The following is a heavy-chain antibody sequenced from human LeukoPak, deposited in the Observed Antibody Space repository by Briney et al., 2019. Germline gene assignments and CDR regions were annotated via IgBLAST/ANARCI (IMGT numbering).Heavy chain of an antibody. CDR2: ISVSGGST. CDR1: GFTFSSYA. V-gene: IGHV3-23*01. D-gene: IGHD3-10*01. CDR3: AKGLFSSGITMVRGVITGPDLDTTLDY. J-gene: IGHJ4*02. Sequence: PGGSLRLSCAASGFTFSSYAMSWVRQAPGKGLEWVSAISVSGGSTYYADSVKGRFTISRDNSKNTLYLQMNSLRAEDTAVYYCAKGLFSSGITMVRGVITGPDLDTTLDYWGQGTLVTVSS.